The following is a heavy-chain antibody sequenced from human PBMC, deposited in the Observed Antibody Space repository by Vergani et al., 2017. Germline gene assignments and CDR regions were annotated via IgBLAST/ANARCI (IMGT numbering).Heavy chain of an antibody. CDR2: IYYSGST. CDR1: GGPISSGGYY. V-gene: IGHV4-31*03. CDR3: ARTYGCYYMDV. J-gene: IGHJ6*03. Sequence: QVQLQESGPGLVKPSQTLSLIRTVSGGPISSGGYYWSWIGQYPGKGLEWIGHIYYSGSTYYNPSPKSRVTIPVNTSKNQFSLKLSSVTAADTAVYYCARTYGCYYMDVWGKGTTVTVSS. D-gene: IGHD5-24*01.